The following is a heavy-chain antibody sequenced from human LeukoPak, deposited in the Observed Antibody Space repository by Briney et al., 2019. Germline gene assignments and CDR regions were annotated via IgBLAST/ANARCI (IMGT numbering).Heavy chain of an antibody. CDR2: IYSGGST. J-gene: IGHJ4*02. Sequence: GGSLRLSCAASGFTVSSNYMSWVRQAPGKGLEWVSVIYSGGSTYYADSVKGRFTISRDNSKNTLYLQMNSLRAEDTAVYYCARSGGRITMIAFDYWGQGTLVTVSS. V-gene: IGHV3-66*01. CDR1: GFTVSSNY. CDR3: ARSGGRITMIAFDY. D-gene: IGHD3-22*01.